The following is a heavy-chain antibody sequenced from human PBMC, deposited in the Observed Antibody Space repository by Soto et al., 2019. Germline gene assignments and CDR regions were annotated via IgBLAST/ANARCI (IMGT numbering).Heavy chain of an antibody. D-gene: IGHD5-12*01. J-gene: IGHJ3*02. CDR2: VYDLDGT. Sequence: DVQLVESGGGMIQPGGYLRLYCVASGLTVSGKKYMAWVRQAPGRGPEWLSGVYDLDGTYYADSVRGRFTTSIDSSRTTVYLHMRDLRPEDTALYFCATWHLREHAFDIWGQGTMVTVSS. CDR1: GLTVSGKKY. CDR3: ATWHLREHAFDI. V-gene: IGHV3-53*01.